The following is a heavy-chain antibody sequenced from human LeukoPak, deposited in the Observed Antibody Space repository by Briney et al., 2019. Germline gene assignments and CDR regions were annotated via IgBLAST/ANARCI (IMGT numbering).Heavy chain of an antibody. CDR3: ARDRVVTMIVGTNAFDI. V-gene: IGHV1-2*02. CDR1: GYTFTGYY. D-gene: IGHD3-22*01. CDR2: INPNSGGT. J-gene: IGHJ3*02. Sequence: ASVKVSCKASGYTFTGYYMHWVRQAPGQGLEWMGWINPNSGGTNYAQKFQGRVTMTRDTSISTAYMELSRLRSDDTAVYYCARDRVVTMIVGTNAFDIWGQGTMVTVSS.